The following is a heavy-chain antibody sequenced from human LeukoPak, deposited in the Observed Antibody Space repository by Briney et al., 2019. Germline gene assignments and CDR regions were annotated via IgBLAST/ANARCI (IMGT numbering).Heavy chain of an antibody. Sequence: PGGSLRLSCAVSGFNFRDHRMDWVRQAPGKGLQWVGHIKNDGSETYYLDSLKGRFSISRDNTNNALYLQMNSLRVEDTAVYYCVKNDGWFHLAQWGQGTLVTVSS. CDR1: GFNFRDHR. J-gene: IGHJ4*02. V-gene: IGHV3-7*03. CDR2: IKNDGSET. CDR3: VKNDGWFHLAQ. D-gene: IGHD6-19*01.